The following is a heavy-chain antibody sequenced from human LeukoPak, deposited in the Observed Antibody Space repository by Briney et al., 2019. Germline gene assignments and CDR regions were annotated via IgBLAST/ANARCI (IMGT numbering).Heavy chain of an antibody. V-gene: IGHV3-23*01. CDR1: GFTFTNYA. CDR2: ISVSGGGT. Sequence: GGSLRLSCAASGFTFTNYAMNWVRQAPGKGLEGVSGISVSGGGTYYADSVKGRFTISRDNSKNTLYLQMNSLRAEDTAVYYCAPRRETYSFFDYWGQGTLVTVSS. J-gene: IGHJ4*02. D-gene: IGHD5-24*01. CDR3: APRRETYSFFDY.